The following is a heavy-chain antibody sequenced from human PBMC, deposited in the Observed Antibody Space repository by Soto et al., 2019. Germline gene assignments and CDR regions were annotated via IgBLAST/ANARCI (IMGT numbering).Heavy chain of an antibody. CDR1: GYTFTSYG. CDR2: ISAYNGNT. D-gene: IGHD5-12*01. V-gene: IGHV1-18*04. Sequence: GASVKVSCKASGYTFTSYGISWVRQAPGQGLEWMGWISAYNGNTNYAQKLQGRVTMTTDTSTSTAYMELRSLRSDDTAVYYCARDQDIVATGYGMDVWGQGTTVTVSS. J-gene: IGHJ6*02. CDR3: ARDQDIVATGYGMDV.